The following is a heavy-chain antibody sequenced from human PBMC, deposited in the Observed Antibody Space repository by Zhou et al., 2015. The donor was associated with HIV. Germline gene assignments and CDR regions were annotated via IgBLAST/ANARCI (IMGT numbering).Heavy chain of an antibody. J-gene: IGHJ5*02. CDR3: ARLPGITGTTFIWFDP. V-gene: IGHV1-18*01. CDR2: ISVYNGNT. D-gene: IGHD1-7*01. Sequence: QVQLVQSGTEVKKPGASVKVSCKASGYIFTSYGITWVRQAPGHGLEWMGWISVYNGNTNYAQKFQGRVTMTTGTSTNTAYMELRGLRSDDTAVYYCARLPGITGTTFIWFDPWGQGTLVTVSS. CDR1: GYIFTSYG.